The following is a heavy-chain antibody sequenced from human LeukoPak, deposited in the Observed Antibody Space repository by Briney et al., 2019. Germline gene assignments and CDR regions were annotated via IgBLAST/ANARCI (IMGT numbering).Heavy chain of an antibody. D-gene: IGHD3-22*01. V-gene: IGHV4-39*01. Sequence: GSLRLSCAASGFTFGSSAMSWIRQPPGKGLEWIGNIHYTGRTDYNPSLKSRVTISVDTSKNQFSLKVSSVTAADTAVYYCARLDSRGSDDYWGQGTLVSVSS. J-gene: IGHJ4*02. CDR1: GFTFGSSA. CDR3: ARLDSRGSDDY. CDR2: IHYTGRT.